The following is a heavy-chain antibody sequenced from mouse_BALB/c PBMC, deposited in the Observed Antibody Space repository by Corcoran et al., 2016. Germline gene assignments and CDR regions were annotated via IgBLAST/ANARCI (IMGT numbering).Heavy chain of an antibody. D-gene: IGHD1-1*01. V-gene: IGHV1S136*01. Sequence: EVQLQQSGPELVKPGASVKMSCKASGYTFTSYVMHWVKQKPGQGLEWIGYINPYNDGTKYNEKFKGKATLTSDKSSSTPYMELSSLTSEDSAVYYCARKGPYYGSTFDYWGQGTTLTVSS. CDR2: INPYNDGT. CDR1: GYTFTSYV. J-gene: IGHJ2*01. CDR3: ARKGPYYGSTFDY.